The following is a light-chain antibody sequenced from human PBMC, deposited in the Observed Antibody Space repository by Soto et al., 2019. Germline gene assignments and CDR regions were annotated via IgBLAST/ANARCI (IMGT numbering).Light chain of an antibody. CDR3: QQYGSYSLT. Sequence: EILMTQSPATLSFSLGDSATLSCRASQSICSWLAWYQQKPGKAPNLLIYDASSLESGVPSRFRGSGSGTEFTLTISSLQPDDFATYYCQQYGSYSLTFGQGTKVDIK. V-gene: IGKV1-5*01. CDR1: QSICSW. CDR2: DAS. J-gene: IGKJ1*01.